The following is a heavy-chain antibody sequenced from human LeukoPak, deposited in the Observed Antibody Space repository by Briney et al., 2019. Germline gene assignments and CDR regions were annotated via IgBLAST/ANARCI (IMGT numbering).Heavy chain of an antibody. J-gene: IGHJ4*02. V-gene: IGHV3-7*01. CDR3: ARGDYVWGSYRRFDY. D-gene: IGHD3-16*02. Sequence: GGPLRLSCAASGFSLSAYWMTWVRQAPGKGLEWVANIKQDGSEKYYVDSVKGRFTISRDNAKNSLYLQMNSLRAEDTAVYYCARGDYVWGSYRRFDYWGQGTLVTVSS. CDR2: IKQDGSEK. CDR1: GFSLSAYW.